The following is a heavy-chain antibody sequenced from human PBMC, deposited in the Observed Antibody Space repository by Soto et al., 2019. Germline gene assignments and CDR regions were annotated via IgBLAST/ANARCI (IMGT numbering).Heavy chain of an antibody. J-gene: IGHJ6*02. CDR1: GFTFSSYG. Sequence: QVQLVESGGGVVQPGRSLRLSCAASGFTFSSYGMHWVRQAPGKGLEWVAVIWYDGSNKYYADSVKGRFTISRDNSKNTLYLQMNSLRAEDTAVYYCARDPPIPDCSSTSCYIRRNSPAYYYGMDVWGQGTTVTVSS. CDR3: ARDPPIPDCSSTSCYIRRNSPAYYYGMDV. V-gene: IGHV3-33*01. D-gene: IGHD2-2*02. CDR2: IWYDGSNK.